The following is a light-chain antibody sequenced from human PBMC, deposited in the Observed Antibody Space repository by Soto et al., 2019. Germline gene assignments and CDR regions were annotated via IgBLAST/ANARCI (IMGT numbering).Light chain of an antibody. CDR1: RSDFDSSTY. V-gene: IGLV2-14*01. CDR3: GSYWEFGGEANVWV. Sequence: QSALTQPASVSGSPGQSITMSCTGSRSDFDSSTYISCYQQHPDKAPKLLIYEVNDRPTGISDRFSGSKSGDTASLTISGLQADDDATYCCGSYWEFGGEANVWVVGGGTKPAVL. CDR2: EVN. J-gene: IGLJ3*02.